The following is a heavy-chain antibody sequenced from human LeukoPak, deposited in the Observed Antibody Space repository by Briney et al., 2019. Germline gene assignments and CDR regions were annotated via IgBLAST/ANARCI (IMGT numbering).Heavy chain of an antibody. V-gene: IGHV3-30*04. CDR2: VSYDGSNK. J-gene: IGHJ4*02. CDR1: GFTFSSYA. D-gene: IGHD5-18*01. CDR3: ARDWSLGYSIDY. Sequence: HSGGSLRLSCAASGFTFSSYAMDWVRQAPGKGLEWVAVVSYDGSNKFHADSVKGRFTIFRDNSKNTLYLQMNSLRAEDTAVYYCARDWSLGYSIDYWGQGTLVTVSS.